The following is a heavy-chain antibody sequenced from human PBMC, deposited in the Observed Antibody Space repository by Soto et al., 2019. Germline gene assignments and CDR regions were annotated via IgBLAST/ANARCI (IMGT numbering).Heavy chain of an antibody. J-gene: IGHJ6*02. D-gene: IGHD3-10*01. CDR2: ISSSGSSI. CDR1: GLPFSDCY. CDR3: ARVRFGEWGYAMDV. Sequence: QVQLVESGGGLVKPGGSLRLSCAASGLPFSDCYMNWIRQAPGKGLEWVSYISSSGSSINYAGSVKGRFTISRDNAKNSLYLQMNSLRAEDTAMYYCARVRFGEWGYAMDVWGQGTTVTVSS. V-gene: IGHV3-11*01.